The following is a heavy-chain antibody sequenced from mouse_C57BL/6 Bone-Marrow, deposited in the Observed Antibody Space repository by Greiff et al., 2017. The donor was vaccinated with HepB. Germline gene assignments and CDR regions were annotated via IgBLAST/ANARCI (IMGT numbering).Heavy chain of an antibody. CDR3: TTYVYYGYPYYFDY. J-gene: IGHJ2*01. V-gene: IGHV14-4*01. CDR1: GFNIKDDY. D-gene: IGHD2-3*01. CDR2: IDPENGDT. Sequence: EVQLQQSGAELVRPGASVKLSCTASGFNIKDDYMHWVKQRPEQGLEWIGWIDPENGDTEYASKFQGKATITADTSSNTDYLQLSSLTSEDTAVYYCTTYVYYGYPYYFDYWGQGTTLTVSS.